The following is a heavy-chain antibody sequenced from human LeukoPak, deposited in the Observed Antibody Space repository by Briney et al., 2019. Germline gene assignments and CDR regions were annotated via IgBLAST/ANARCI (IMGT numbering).Heavy chain of an antibody. V-gene: IGHV4-39*01. Sequence: SETLSLTCTVSGGSISSSSYYWGRIRQPPGTGLEWIGSIYYSGSTYYNPSLKSRDTISVDTSKNQFSLKLSSVTAADTAVYFCASISSSGYYYAYFQHWGQGTLVTVSS. CDR1: GGSISSSSYY. D-gene: IGHD3-22*01. J-gene: IGHJ1*01. CDR3: ASISSSGYYYAYFQH. CDR2: IYYSGST.